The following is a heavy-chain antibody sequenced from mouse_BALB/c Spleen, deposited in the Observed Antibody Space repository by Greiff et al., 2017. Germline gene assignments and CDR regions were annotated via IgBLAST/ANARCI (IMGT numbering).Heavy chain of an antibody. V-gene: IGHV5-12-2*01. D-gene: IGHD1-1*01. CDR1: GFTFSSYT. CDR2: ISNGGGST. CDR3: ARHYYGSSYAMDY. J-gene: IGHJ4*01. Sequence: EVKLQESGGGLVQPGGSLKLSCAASGFTFSSYTMSWVRQTPEKRLEWVAYISNGGGSTYYPDTVKGRFTISRDNAKNTLYLQMSSLKSEDTAMYYCARHYYGSSYAMDYWGQGTSVTVSS.